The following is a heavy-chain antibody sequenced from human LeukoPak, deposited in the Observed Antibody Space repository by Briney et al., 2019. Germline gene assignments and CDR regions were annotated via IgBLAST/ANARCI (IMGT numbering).Heavy chain of an antibody. J-gene: IGHJ5*02. CDR3: ARKRGYSGSYYATLGVNWFDP. V-gene: IGHV4-34*01. Sequence: SETLSLTCAVYGGSFSGYYWSWIRQPPGKGLEWIGELNHSGSTNYNPSLKSRVTISVDTSKNQFSLKLSSVTAADTAVYYCARKRGYSGSYYATLGVNWFDPWGQGTPVTVSS. D-gene: IGHD1-26*01. CDR2: LNHSGST. CDR1: GGSFSGYY.